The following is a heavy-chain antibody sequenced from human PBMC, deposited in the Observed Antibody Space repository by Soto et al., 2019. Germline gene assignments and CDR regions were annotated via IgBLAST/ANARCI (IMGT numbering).Heavy chain of an antibody. Sequence: HPGGSLRLSCAASGFTFSSYAMSWVRQAPGKGLEWVSAISGSGGSTYYADSVKGRFTISRDNSKNTLYLQMNSLRAEDTAVYYCAGWGNLLRGPVGFDPWGQGTLVTVSS. CDR2: ISGSGGST. V-gene: IGHV3-23*01. CDR3: AGWGNLLRGPVGFDP. CDR1: GFTFSSYA. D-gene: IGHD3-16*01. J-gene: IGHJ5*02.